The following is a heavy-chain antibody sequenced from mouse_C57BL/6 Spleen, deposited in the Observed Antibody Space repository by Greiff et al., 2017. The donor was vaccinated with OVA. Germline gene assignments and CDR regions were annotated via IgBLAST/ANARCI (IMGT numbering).Heavy chain of an antibody. Sequence: EVQGVESGGGLVQPKGSLKLSCAASGFSFNTYAMNWVRQAPGKGLEWVARIRSTSNNYATYYADSVKDSLTISRDESESRIYLQRNNLKTEDTARYYCVRHDTTVVAKDWYFYVWGTGTTVTVSS. V-gene: IGHV10-1*01. J-gene: IGHJ1*03. CDR3: VRHDTTVVAKDWYFYV. CDR1: GFSFNTYA. CDR2: IRSTSNNYAT. D-gene: IGHD1-1*01.